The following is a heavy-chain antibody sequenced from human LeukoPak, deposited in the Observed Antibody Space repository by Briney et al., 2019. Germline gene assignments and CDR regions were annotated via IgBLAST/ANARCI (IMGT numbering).Heavy chain of an antibody. V-gene: IGHV4-59*01. J-gene: IGHJ4*02. CDR2: IYYSGST. Sequence: PSETLSLTCTVSGGSISSYYWSWIRQPPGNGLEWIGYIYYSGSTNYNPSLKSRVTISVDTSKNQFSLKLSSVTAADTAVYYCARDEPRYCSGGSCYGYWGQGTLVTVSS. D-gene: IGHD2-15*01. CDR1: GGSISSYY. CDR3: ARDEPRYCSGGSCYGY.